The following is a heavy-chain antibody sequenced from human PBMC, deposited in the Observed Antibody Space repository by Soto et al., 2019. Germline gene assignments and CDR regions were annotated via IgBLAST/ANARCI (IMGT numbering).Heavy chain of an antibody. D-gene: IGHD3-16*01. CDR3: ARDLCTGLWDYYYGMDV. Sequence: GGSLRLSCAASGFTFSSYAMHWVRQAPGKGLEWVAVISYDGSNKYYADSVKGRFTISRDNSKNTLYLQMNSLRAEDTAVYYCARDLCTGLWDYYYGMDVWGQGTTVTVSS. J-gene: IGHJ6*02. V-gene: IGHV3-30-3*01. CDR1: GFTFSSYA. CDR2: ISYDGSNK.